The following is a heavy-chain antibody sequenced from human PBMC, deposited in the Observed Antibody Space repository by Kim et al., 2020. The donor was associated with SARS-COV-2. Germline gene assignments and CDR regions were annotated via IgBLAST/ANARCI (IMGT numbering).Heavy chain of an antibody. V-gene: IGHV3-66*01. J-gene: IGHJ3*02. Sequence: YADSVKGRFTISRDNSKNTLYLQMNSLRAEDTAVYYCARGGSLFPDAFDIWGQGTMVTVSS. CDR3: ARGGSLFPDAFDI.